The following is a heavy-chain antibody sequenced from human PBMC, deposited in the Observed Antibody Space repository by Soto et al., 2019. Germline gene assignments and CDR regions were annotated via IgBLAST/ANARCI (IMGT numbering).Heavy chain of an antibody. V-gene: IGHV3-23*01. D-gene: IGHD3-10*01. CDR1: GFTFSSYA. CDR2: ISGSGGST. J-gene: IGHJ6*02. Sequence: QPGGSLRLSCAASGFTFSSYAMSWVRQAPGKWLEWVSAISGSGGSTYYADSVKGRSTISRDNSKNTLYLQMNSLRAEDTAVYYCAKGESITMVRGQGRYYYGMDVWGQGTTVTVSS. CDR3: AKGESITMVRGQGRYYYGMDV.